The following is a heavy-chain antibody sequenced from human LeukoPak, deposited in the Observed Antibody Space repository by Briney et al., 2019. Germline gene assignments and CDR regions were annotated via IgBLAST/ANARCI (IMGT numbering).Heavy chain of an antibody. D-gene: IGHD3-22*01. CDR3: ARETSSGYGEVDN. V-gene: IGHV4-38-2*02. J-gene: IGHJ4*02. CDR1: GYSISSGYN. Sequence: SETLSLTCTVSGYSISSGYNWGWIRQPPGKGLEWIGSIYHSGSTYYNPSLKSRVTISVDTSKNQFSLKLNSVTAADTAMYYCARETSSGYGEVDNWGQGTLVTVSS. CDR2: IYHSGST.